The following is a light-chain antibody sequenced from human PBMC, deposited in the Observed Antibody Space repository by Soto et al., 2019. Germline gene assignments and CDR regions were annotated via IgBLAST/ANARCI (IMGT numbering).Light chain of an antibody. Sequence: EIVLTQSPGTLSVSPGERATLSCRASQSVSSNLAWYQQKPGQAPRLLIYGASTRATGIPGRFSGGGSGTEFNLTISSLQSEDFAIYYCQQFNNWPPSITFGQGTRLEIK. CDR2: GAS. CDR1: QSVSSN. V-gene: IGKV3-15*01. J-gene: IGKJ5*01. CDR3: QQFNNWPPSIT.